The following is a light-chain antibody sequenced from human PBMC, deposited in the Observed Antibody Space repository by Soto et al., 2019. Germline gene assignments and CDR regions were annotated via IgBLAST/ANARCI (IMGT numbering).Light chain of an antibody. Sequence: DSVMTQSPVTLPVPPGEPAAISCRSTQSLLHSNGYNYLDWYLQKPGQSTQLLIYLGSNRASGVPDRFSGSGSGTDFTLNISRVEAEDVGVYYCMQALQTPRTVGQGTKVDNK. CDR3: MQALQTPRT. J-gene: IGKJ1*01. CDR2: LGS. V-gene: IGKV2-28*01. CDR1: QSLLHSNGYNY.